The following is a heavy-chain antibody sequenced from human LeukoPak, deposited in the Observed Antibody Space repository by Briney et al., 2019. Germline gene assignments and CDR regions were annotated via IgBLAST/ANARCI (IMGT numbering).Heavy chain of an antibody. CDR2: FYYSGST. Sequence: SETLSLTCNVSGGSISSYYWSWLRQPPGKGLEWIGHFYYSGSTDYNPSLKSRVTISIDTSKNQFSLKLRSVTAADTAVYYCARGGDYSDAFDIWGQGTMVTVSS. D-gene: IGHD4-11*01. J-gene: IGHJ3*02. V-gene: IGHV4-59*01. CDR1: GGSISSYY. CDR3: ARGGDYSDAFDI.